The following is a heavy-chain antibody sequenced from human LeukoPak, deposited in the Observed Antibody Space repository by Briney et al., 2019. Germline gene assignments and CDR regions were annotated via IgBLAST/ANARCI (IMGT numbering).Heavy chain of an antibody. J-gene: IGHJ4*02. Sequence: GASVKVSCKASGYTFTGYYMHWVRQAPGQGREWMGWINPNSGGTNYAQKFQGGVTMTRDTSISTAYMELSRLRSDGTAVYYCARVFRSVRRVISPFDYWGQGTLVTVSS. CDR2: INPNSGGT. CDR3: ARVFRSVRRVISPFDY. D-gene: IGHD3-10*01. CDR1: GYTFTGYY. V-gene: IGHV1-2*02.